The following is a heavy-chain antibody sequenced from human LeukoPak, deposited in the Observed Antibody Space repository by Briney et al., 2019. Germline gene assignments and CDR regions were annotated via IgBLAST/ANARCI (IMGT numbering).Heavy chain of an antibody. CDR2: ISGSGGST. J-gene: IGHJ4*02. CDR1: GFTFSSYA. V-gene: IGHV3-23*01. Sequence: GGSLRLSCAASGFTFSSYAISWVRQAPGKGLEWVSAISGSGGSTYYADSVKGRFTISRDNSKNTLYLQMNSLRAEDTAVYYCAKDSYDSSGYYSNSVYWGQGTLVTVSS. D-gene: IGHD3-22*01. CDR3: AKDSYDSSGYYSNSVY.